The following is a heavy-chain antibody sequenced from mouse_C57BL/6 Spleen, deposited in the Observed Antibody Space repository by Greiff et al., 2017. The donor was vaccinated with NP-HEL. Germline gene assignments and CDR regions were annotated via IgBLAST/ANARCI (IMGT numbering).Heavy chain of an antibody. CDR1: GYAFSSSW. Sequence: QVQLQQSGPELVKPGASVKISCKASGYAFSSSWMNWVKQRPGKGLEWIGRIYPGDGDTNYNGKFKGKATLTADKSSSTAYMQLSSLTSEDSAVYFCARRGPSTGGYFDYWGQGTTLTVSS. CDR2: IYPGDGDT. J-gene: IGHJ2*01. V-gene: IGHV1-82*01. D-gene: IGHD3-3*01. CDR3: ARRGPSTGGYFDY.